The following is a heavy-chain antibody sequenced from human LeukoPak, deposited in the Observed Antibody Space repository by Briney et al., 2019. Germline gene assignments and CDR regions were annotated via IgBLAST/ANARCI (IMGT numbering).Heavy chain of an antibody. V-gene: IGHV4-34*01. J-gene: IGHJ5*02. Sequence: PSETLSLTCAVYGGSFSGYYWSWIRQPPGKGLEWIGEINHSGSTNYNPSLKSRVTISVATSKNQFSLKLSSVTAADTAVYYCARVSFPYSSSSRGGWFDPWGQGTLVTVSS. CDR1: GGSFSGYY. D-gene: IGHD6-6*01. CDR3: ARVSFPYSSSSRGGWFDP. CDR2: INHSGST.